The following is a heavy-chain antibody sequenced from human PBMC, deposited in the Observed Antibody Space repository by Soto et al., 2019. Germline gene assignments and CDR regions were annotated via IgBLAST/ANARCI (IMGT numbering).Heavy chain of an antibody. V-gene: IGHV3-23*01. J-gene: IGHJ6*02. D-gene: IGHD3-9*01. Sequence: QPGGSLRLSCAASGFTFSSYAMSWVRQAPGKGLEWVSAISGSGGSTYYADSVKGRFTISRDNSKNTLYLQMNSLRAEDTAVYYCAKGRYFDWLSFHYYYGMDVWGQGTTVTVSS. CDR2: ISGSGGST. CDR3: AKGRYFDWLSFHYYYGMDV. CDR1: GFTFSSYA.